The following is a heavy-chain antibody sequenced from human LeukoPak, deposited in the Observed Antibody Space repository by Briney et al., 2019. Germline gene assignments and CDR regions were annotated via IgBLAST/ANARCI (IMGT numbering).Heavy chain of an antibody. D-gene: IGHD2-2*01. J-gene: IGHJ4*02. CDR3: ARDFGWVVPAFDY. CDR1: GFTFRSYA. CDR2: ISYDGSNK. Sequence: GRSLRLSCAASGFTFRSYAMHWVRQAPGKGLEWVAVISYDGSNKYYADSVKGRFTISRDNSKNTLYLQMNSLRAEDTAVYYCARDFGWVVPAFDYWGQGTLVTVSS. V-gene: IGHV3-30-3*01.